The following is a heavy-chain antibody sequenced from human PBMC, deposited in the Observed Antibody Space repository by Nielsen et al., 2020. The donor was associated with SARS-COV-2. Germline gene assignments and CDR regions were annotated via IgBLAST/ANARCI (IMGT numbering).Heavy chain of an antibody. CDR3: GTRCCSSIANVDL. CDR2: ISWNSGSI. D-gene: IGHD2-2*01. CDR1: GFTFDDYA. Sequence: SLKISCAASGFTFDDYAMHWVRQAPGKGLEWVSGISWNSGSIGYADSVKGRFTISRDNAKNSLYLQMNSLRAEDTALYFCGTRCCSSIANVDLWGQGTLVTVSS. J-gene: IGHJ5*02. V-gene: IGHV3-9*01.